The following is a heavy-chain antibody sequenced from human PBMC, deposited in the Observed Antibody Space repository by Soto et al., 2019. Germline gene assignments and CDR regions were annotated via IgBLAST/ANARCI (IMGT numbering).Heavy chain of an antibody. CDR2: ISGSGGST. V-gene: IGHV3-23*01. J-gene: IGHJ4*02. D-gene: IGHD7-27*01. Sequence: GGSLRLSCAASGFTFTIFAMSWVRQSPGKGLEWVSTISGSGGSTYYADAVKGRFTISRDNSMGTLYLQMKSLRVEDTGIYYCAKEVSLGSTVDLGYWGQGTLVTVSS. CDR1: GFTFTIFA. CDR3: AKEVSLGSTVDLGY.